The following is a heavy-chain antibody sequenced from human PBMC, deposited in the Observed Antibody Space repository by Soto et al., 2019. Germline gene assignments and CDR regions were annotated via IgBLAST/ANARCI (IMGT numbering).Heavy chain of an antibody. Sequence: ASVKVSCKASGYTFTGYYMHWVRQAPGKGLEWMGWINPNSGGTNYAQKFQGRVTMTRDTSISTAYMELSRLRSDDTAVYYCAKTLLRFLEWLSPRPDYYYGMDVWGQGTTVTVSS. J-gene: IGHJ6*02. D-gene: IGHD3-3*01. CDR1: GYTFTGYY. CDR2: INPNSGGT. V-gene: IGHV1-2*02. CDR3: AKTLLRFLEWLSPRPDYYYGMDV.